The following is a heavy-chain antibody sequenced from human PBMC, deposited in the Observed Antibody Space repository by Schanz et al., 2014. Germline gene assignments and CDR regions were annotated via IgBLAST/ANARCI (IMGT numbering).Heavy chain of an antibody. CDR3: TADLWFGAVWGVW. Sequence: EVQLVESGGGLVKPGGSLRLSCATSGFTLNNAWMNWVRQAPGKGLQWVARIKSKTDGGTRDYAAPVKGRFTISTDDSKTTVYLQINSLQPEDTAFYYCTADLWFGAVWGVWWGQGTLVTVSS. D-gene: IGHD3-10*01. CDR2: IKSKTDGGTR. CDR1: GFTLNNAW. J-gene: IGHJ4*02. V-gene: IGHV3-15*01.